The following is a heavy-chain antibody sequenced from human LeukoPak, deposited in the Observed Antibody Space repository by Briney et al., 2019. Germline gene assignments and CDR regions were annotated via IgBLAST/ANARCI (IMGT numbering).Heavy chain of an antibody. CDR3: ARGQHHYDGSGSSYSFDD. D-gene: IGHD3-22*01. J-gene: IGHJ4*02. V-gene: IGHV1-8*01. CDR1: GYTFTSYD. Sequence: GASVKVSCKASGYTFTSYDINWVRQATGQGLEWMGWMNPNSGNAGYAQKFQGRLTMTMKTSISTAYMELSSLRSGDTAVYYCARGQHHYDGSGSSYSFDDWGQGTLVTVSS. CDR2: MNPNSGNA.